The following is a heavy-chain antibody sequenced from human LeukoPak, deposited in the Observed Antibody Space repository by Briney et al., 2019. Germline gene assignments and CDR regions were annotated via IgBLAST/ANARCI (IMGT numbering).Heavy chain of an antibody. J-gene: IGHJ3*02. CDR2: MNPNSGNT. D-gene: IGHD1-26*01. Sequence: ASVKVSCKASGYTFTSYDINWVRQATGQGLEWMGWMNPNSGNTGYAQKFQGRVTMTRNTSISTAYMELSSLRSEDTAVYYCARALGVGAVRGDAFDIWGQGTMVTVSS. CDR3: ARALGVGAVRGDAFDI. CDR1: GYTFTSYD. V-gene: IGHV1-8*01.